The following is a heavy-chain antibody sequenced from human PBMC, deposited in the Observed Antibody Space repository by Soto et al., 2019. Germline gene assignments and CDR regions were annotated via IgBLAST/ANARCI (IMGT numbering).Heavy chain of an antibody. J-gene: IGHJ4*02. CDR3: AGAPMVREVSQS. CDR2: ISGSGGNT. CDR1: GFTFSTNA. Sequence: GGSLRLSCAASGFTFSTNAMSWVRQAPGKGLEWVSSISGSGGNTYYADSVKGRFTISRDNSKNTLSLQMNSLRAEDTAVYYCAGAPMVREVSQSWGQGTLVTVSS. V-gene: IGHV3-23*01. D-gene: IGHD3-10*01.